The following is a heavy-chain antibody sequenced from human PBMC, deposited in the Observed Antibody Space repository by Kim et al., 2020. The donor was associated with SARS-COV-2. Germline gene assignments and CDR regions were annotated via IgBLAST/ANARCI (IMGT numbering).Heavy chain of an antibody. Sequence: GGSLRLSCAASGFTFSSYGMHWVRQAPGKGLEWVAVISYDGSNKYYADSVKGRFTISRDNSKNTLYLQMNSLRAEDTAVYYCAKVGXSGVLRYFDWLPYYXXYWGQGTXVTVSS. CDR1: GFTFSSYG. CDR2: ISYDGSNK. V-gene: IGHV3-30*18. CDR3: AKVGXSGVLRYFDWLPYYXXY. D-gene: IGHD3-9*01. J-gene: IGHJ4*02.